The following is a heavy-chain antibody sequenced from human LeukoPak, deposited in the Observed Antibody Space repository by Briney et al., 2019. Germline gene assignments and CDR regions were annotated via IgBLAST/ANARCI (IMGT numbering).Heavy chain of an antibody. J-gene: IGHJ6*02. CDR2: FDPEDGET. Sequence: GASVKVSCKVSGYTLTELSMHWVRQAPGKGLEWMGGFDPEDGETIYAQKFQGRVTMTEDTSTDTAYMELSSLRSEDTAVYYCAREDFSGGYPFWYYYGMDVWGQGTTVTVSS. CDR3: AREDFSGGYPFWYYYGMDV. CDR1: GYTLTELS. V-gene: IGHV1-24*01. D-gene: IGHD1-26*01.